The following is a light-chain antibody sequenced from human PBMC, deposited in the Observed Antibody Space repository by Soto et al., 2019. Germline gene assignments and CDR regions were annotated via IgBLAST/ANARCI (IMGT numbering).Light chain of an antibody. CDR2: GAS. Sequence: EIVLTQSPGTLSLSPGERATLSCRASQSVSSSYLAWYQQKPGQAPRLLIYGASSRATGIPDRFSGRGSGTDVTLTISRLAPEDVAVYYCQQYGSSPITFGQGTRLEIK. J-gene: IGKJ5*01. CDR3: QQYGSSPIT. CDR1: QSVSSSY. V-gene: IGKV3-20*01.